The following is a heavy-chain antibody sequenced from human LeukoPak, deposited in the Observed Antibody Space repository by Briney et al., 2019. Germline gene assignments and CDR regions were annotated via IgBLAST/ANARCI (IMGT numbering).Heavy chain of an antibody. D-gene: IGHD6-6*01. CDR1: GGSFSGYY. CDR3: ARGRIAARRNWFDP. Sequence: SETLSLTCAVYGGSFSGYYWSWIRQPPGKGLEWIGEINHSGSTNYNPSFKSRVTISVDTSKNQFSLKLSSVTAADTAVYYCARGRIAARRNWFDPWGQGTLVTVSS. CDR2: INHSGST. J-gene: IGHJ5*02. V-gene: IGHV4-34*01.